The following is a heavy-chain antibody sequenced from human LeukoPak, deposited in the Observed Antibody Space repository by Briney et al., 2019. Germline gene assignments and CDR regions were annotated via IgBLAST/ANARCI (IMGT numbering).Heavy chain of an antibody. J-gene: IGHJ4*02. Sequence: GGFLRLSCAASGFTFSSYWMHWVRQAPGKGLVWVSRIKTDGSSTSYADSVKGRFTISRDNAKNTLYLQMNSLRAEDTAVYYCANLAGYYDFWSGYYNGYWGQGTLVTVSS. CDR2: IKTDGSST. V-gene: IGHV3-74*01. CDR1: GFTFSSYW. CDR3: ANLAGYYDFWSGYYNGY. D-gene: IGHD3-3*01.